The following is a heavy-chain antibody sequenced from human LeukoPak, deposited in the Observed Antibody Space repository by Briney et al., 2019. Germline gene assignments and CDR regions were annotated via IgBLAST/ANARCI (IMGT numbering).Heavy chain of an antibody. CDR3: ARDAQWLVPEGYFYYMDV. J-gene: IGHJ6*03. CDR1: GFTFRRCS. D-gene: IGHD6-19*01. Sequence: GGSLRLSCGVSGFTFRRCSMNWFRQARGKGLEGVSSFSSRSTNIFYADSVKGRFTISRDNAKNSMYLQMNSLGAEDTAVYYCARDAQWLVPEGYFYYMDVWGKGTTVTVSS. CDR2: FSSRSTNI. V-gene: IGHV3-21*01.